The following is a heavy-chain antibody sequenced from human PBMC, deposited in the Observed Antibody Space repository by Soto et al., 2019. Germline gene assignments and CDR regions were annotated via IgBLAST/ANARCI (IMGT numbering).Heavy chain of an antibody. D-gene: IGHD6-19*01. CDR3: AKDMEGWWLVLSY. J-gene: IGHJ4*02. Sequence: EVQLVESGGGLVQPGRSLRLSCAASGFTFDDYAMHWVRQAPGKGLEWVSGISWNSGSIGYADSVKGRFTISRDNAKNSLYLQMNSLRAEDTALYYCAKDMEGWWLVLSYWGQGTLVTVSS. V-gene: IGHV3-9*01. CDR1: GFTFDDYA. CDR2: ISWNSGSI.